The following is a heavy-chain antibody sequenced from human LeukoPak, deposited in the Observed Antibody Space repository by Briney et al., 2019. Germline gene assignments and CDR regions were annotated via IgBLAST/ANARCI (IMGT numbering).Heavy chain of an antibody. CDR2: ISSSGSSI. D-gene: IGHD3-10*01. J-gene: IGHJ5*02. V-gene: IGHV3-48*01. Sequence: GGSLRLSCAASGFTFSSYSMNWVRQAPGKGLEWVSYISSSGSSIYYADSVVGRFTISRDNSKNTVYLQMNVLRAEDTAIYYCAKTEYGSGSYSRVGWFDPWGQGALVTVSS. CDR3: AKTEYGSGSYSRVGWFDP. CDR1: GFTFSSYS.